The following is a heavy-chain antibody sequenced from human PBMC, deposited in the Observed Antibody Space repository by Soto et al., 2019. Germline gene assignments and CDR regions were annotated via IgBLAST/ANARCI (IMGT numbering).Heavy chain of an antibody. CDR3: ARGNALDI. Sequence: QLQLVQSGAEVKKPGSSVKVSCKATGGTFSSFSINWVRQAPGQGLEWMGGFIPIIGSSNYAQRFQGRLTITADEATSTAYLELGSLTSEDTAVFYCARGNALDIWGQGTWVTVSP. CDR2: FIPIIGSS. J-gene: IGHJ3*02. CDR1: GGTFSSFS. V-gene: IGHV1-69*01.